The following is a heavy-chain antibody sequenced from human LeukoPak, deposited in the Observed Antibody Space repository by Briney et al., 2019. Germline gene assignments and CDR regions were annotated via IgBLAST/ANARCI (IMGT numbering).Heavy chain of an antibody. Sequence: GASVKVSCKASGYTFTSYGISWVRQAPGQGLEWMGGIIPIFGTANYAQKFQGRVTITADESTSTAYMELSGLRSEDTAVYYCAIVLVAATFDIWGQGTMVTVSS. CDR2: IIPIFGTA. V-gene: IGHV1-69*13. J-gene: IGHJ3*02. D-gene: IGHD2-15*01. CDR1: GYTFTSYG. CDR3: AIVLVAATFDI.